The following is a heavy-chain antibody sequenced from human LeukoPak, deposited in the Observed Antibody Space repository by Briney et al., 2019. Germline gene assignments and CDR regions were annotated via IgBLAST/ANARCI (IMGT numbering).Heavy chain of an antibody. CDR3: VLGTSRSLVPAAAFDI. D-gene: IGHD2-2*01. CDR2: ISSSGSTI. J-gene: IGHJ3*02. V-gene: IGHV3-48*03. CDR1: GFTFSSYE. Sequence: QPGGSLRLSCAASGFTFSSYEMNWVRQAPGKGLEWVSYISSSGSTIYYADSVKGRFTISRDNAKNSLYLQMNSLRAEDTAVYYCVLGTSRSLVPAAAFDIWGQGTMVTVSS.